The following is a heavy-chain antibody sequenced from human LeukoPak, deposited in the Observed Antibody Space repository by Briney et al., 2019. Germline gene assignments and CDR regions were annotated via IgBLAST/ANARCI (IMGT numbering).Heavy chain of an antibody. V-gene: IGHV1-18*01. J-gene: IGHJ4*02. Sequence: GASVKVSCKASGYTFTSYGISWVRQAPGQGLEWMGWISAYNGNTNYAQKLQGRVTMTTDTSTSTAYMELRSLRSDDTAVYYCARDAYYDSSGHAPIDYWGQGTLVTVSS. CDR3: ARDAYYDSSGHAPIDY. D-gene: IGHD3-22*01. CDR2: ISAYNGNT. CDR1: GYTFTSYG.